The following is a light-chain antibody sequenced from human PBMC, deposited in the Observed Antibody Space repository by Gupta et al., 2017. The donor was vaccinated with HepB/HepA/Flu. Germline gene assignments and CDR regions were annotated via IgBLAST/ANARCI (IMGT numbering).Light chain of an antibody. Sequence: SALTQPPSVSAAPGQRVTISCSGSSSNIAINYVSWYQHLPGTVPKLLIYENGRHPSGIPDQFSGSRPGTSAPLGIPGLRTGAEATNYCGTWDTSRGALIFGGGTKRPVL. V-gene: IGLV1-51*01. CDR2: ENG. CDR3: GTWDTSRGALI. J-gene: IGLJ2*01. CDR1: SSNIAINY.